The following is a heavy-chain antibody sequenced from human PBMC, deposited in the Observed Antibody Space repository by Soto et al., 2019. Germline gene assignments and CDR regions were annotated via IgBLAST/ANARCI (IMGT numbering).Heavy chain of an antibody. J-gene: IGHJ5*02. Sequence: ASVMVSCKASGYTFTGYYMHWVRQAPGQGLEWMGWINPNSGGTNYAQKFQGRVTMTRDTSISTAYMELSRLRSDDTAAYYCARDPGYYDSSGYRSWGQGTLVTVSS. CDR1: GYTFTGYY. CDR2: INPNSGGT. V-gene: IGHV1-2*02. CDR3: ARDPGYYDSSGYRS. D-gene: IGHD3-22*01.